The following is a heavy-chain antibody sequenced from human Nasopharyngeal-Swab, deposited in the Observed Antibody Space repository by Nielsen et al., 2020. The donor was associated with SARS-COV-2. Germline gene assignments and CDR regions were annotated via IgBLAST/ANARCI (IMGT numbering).Heavy chain of an antibody. CDR3: ARSPYYDFWSDYYTSFDY. J-gene: IGHJ4*02. CDR2: ISSSSSYI. D-gene: IGHD3-3*01. V-gene: IGHV3-21*01. Sequence: PGKGLEGVSSISSSSSYIYYADSVKGRFTISRDNAKNSLYLQMNSLRAEDTAVYYCARSPYYDFWSDYYTSFDYWGQGTLVTVSS.